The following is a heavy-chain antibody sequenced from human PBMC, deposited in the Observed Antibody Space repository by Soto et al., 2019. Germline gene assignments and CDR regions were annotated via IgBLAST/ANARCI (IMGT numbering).Heavy chain of an antibody. V-gene: IGHV3-7*01. D-gene: IGHD1-26*01. Sequence: LRLSFAASGFTFSSYWMSWVRQAPGKGLEWVANIKQDGSEKYYVDSVKGRFTISRDNAKNSLYLQMNSLRAEDTAVYYCARGWVEWELRYYFDYWGQGTLVTVSS. CDR2: IKQDGSEK. CDR3: ARGWVEWELRYYFDY. CDR1: GFTFSSYW. J-gene: IGHJ4*02.